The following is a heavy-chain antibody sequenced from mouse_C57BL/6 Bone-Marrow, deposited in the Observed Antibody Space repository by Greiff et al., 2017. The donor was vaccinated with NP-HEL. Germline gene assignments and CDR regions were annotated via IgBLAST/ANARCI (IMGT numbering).Heavy chain of an antibody. Sequence: DVHLVESGGDLVKPGGSLKLSCAASGFTFSSYGMSWVRQTPDKRLEWVATISSGGSYTYYPDSVKGRFTISRDNAKNTLYLQMSSLKSEDTALYYCARRRVYAYYFDYWGQGTTLSVSS. J-gene: IGHJ2*01. CDR3: ARRRVYAYYFDY. D-gene: IGHD1-3*01. V-gene: IGHV5-6*01. CDR2: ISSGGSYT. CDR1: GFTFSSYG.